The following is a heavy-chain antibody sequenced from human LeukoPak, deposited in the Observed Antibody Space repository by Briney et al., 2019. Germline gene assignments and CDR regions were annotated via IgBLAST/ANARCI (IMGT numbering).Heavy chain of an antibody. J-gene: IGHJ5*02. Sequence: PSETLSLTCAVYGGSFSGYYWGWIRQPPGKTLEWIGSIYSSGSTYYNSSLKSRVIILIDTAKNHFSLKLSSVTAADTAVYYCARYRRYCSGGSCYHRWFDPWGQGTLVTVSS. CDR3: ARYRRYCSGGSCYHRWFDP. D-gene: IGHD2-15*01. CDR2: IYSSGST. CDR1: GGSFSGYY. V-gene: IGHV4-34*10.